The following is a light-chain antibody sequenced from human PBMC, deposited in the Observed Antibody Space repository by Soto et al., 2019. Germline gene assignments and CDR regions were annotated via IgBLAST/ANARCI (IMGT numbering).Light chain of an antibody. V-gene: IGKV3-11*01. CDR3: QQRSNWPPIT. CDR1: QIVSSY. Sequence: EIVMTQSPATLSVSPGERATLSCRASQIVSSYLAWYQEKPGQAPRLLIYEASNRATGIPARFSGSGSGTDFTLTISSLEPEDFAVYYCQQRSNWPPITFGQGTRLEIK. CDR2: EAS. J-gene: IGKJ5*01.